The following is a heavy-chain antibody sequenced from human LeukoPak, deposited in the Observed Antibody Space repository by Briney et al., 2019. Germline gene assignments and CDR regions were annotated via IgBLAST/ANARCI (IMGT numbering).Heavy chain of an antibody. Sequence: GESLKISCEVSGYSFTSYWIGWVRQMPGKGLEWMGMIYPGDSDTRYSPSFQGQVTISADKSINTAYLQWSGLKASDTAMYYCARRLLAARGSQFDYWGQGTLVTVSS. J-gene: IGHJ4*02. CDR3: ARRLLAARGSQFDY. V-gene: IGHV5-51*01. CDR1: GYSFTSYW. D-gene: IGHD1-26*01. CDR2: IYPGDSDT.